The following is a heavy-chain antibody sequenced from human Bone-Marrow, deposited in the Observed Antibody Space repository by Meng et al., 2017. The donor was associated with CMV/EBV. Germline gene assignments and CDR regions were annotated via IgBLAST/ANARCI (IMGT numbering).Heavy chain of an antibody. D-gene: IGHD3-16*01. CDR3: ARDEECILGH. V-gene: IGHV4-34*01. Sequence: QVQLQQWGAGLLKPSETLSLTCAVYGGSFSGYYWSWIRQPPGKGLEWIGEIKHSGDTNYNPSLKSRVTISLDMSKNQFSLNLKSVTAADTAVYFCARDEECILGHWGQGTLVTVSS. J-gene: IGHJ4*02. CDR1: GGSFSGYY. CDR2: IKHSGDT.